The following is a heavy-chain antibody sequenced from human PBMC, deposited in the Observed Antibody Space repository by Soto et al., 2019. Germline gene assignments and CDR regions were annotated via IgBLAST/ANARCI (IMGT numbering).Heavy chain of an antibody. CDR2: ISWDGGST. CDR3: AKDTQSEWGASFDI. D-gene: IGHD1-26*01. V-gene: IGHV3-43*01. J-gene: IGHJ3*02. CDR1: GFTFDDYT. Sequence: GGSLRLSCAASGFTFDDYTMHWVRQAPGKGLEWVSLISWDGGSTYYADSVKGRFTISRDNSKNSLYLQMNSLRTEDTALYYCAKDTQSEWGASFDIWGQGTMVTVSS.